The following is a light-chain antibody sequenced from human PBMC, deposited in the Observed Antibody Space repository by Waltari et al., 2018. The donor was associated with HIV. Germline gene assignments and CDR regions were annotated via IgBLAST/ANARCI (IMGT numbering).Light chain of an antibody. CDR2: DVS. Sequence: QSALTQPPSVSGSLGQSVTISCTGTSSDVGNHNEVCWYHQSPATAPKLMLYDVSNRPSGVPDRFSGSKSGNTAPLTISGLQAEDEADYYCSSFTTSITVVFGGGTKLTVL. CDR1: SSDVGNHNE. J-gene: IGLJ2*01. CDR3: SSFTTSITVV. V-gene: IGLV2-18*02.